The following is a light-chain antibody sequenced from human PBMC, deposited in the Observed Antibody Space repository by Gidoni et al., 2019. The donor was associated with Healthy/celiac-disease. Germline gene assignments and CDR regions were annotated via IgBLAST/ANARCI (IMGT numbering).Light chain of an antibody. Sequence: DMVMTQSPLSLPVTPGEPASISCRSSQSLLHSNGYNYLDWYLQKPGQSPQLLIYLGSNRASGVPDRFSGSGSGTDFTLKISRVEAEDVGVYYCMQALQTPFTFGPGTEVDIK. CDR2: LGS. CDR3: MQALQTPFT. CDR1: QSLLHSNGYNY. J-gene: IGKJ3*01. V-gene: IGKV2-28*01.